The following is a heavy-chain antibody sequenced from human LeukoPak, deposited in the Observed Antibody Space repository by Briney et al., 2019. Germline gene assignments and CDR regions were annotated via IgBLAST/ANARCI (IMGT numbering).Heavy chain of an antibody. D-gene: IGHD5-18*01. V-gene: IGHV3-7*01. CDR1: GFTFSSYW. J-gene: IGHJ4*02. CDR2: IKQDGSEK. CDR3: ARDLAYSRLDY. Sequence: GGSLRLSCAASGFTFSSYWMSWVRQAPGKGLEWVANIKQDGSEKYSADSVKDRFTISRDNAENSLYLQMNSLRVEDTAFYYCARDLAYSRLDYWGQGMLVTVSS.